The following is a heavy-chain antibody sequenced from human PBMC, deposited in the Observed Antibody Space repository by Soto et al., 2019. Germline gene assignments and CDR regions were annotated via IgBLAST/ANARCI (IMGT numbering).Heavy chain of an antibody. Sequence: QGQMVQSGGGVVQPGRSLRLSCVGSGFTLNTYGMHWVRQSPGKGLEWVALIWSDGGKKHYAGSVKGRFTISRDNLKSTVGLDKNSLSAEDTAVYFCARDQITGGRRSAEVWGQGTMVSVSS. CDR1: GFTLNTYG. D-gene: IGHD7-27*01. V-gene: IGHV3-33*08. CDR2: IWSDGGKK. J-gene: IGHJ3*01. CDR3: ARDQITGGRRSAEV.